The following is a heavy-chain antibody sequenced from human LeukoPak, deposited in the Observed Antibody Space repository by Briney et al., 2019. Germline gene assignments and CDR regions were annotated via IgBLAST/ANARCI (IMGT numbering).Heavy chain of an antibody. CDR3: AREGTTVTTDYYYYYMDV. CDR2: INPNSGGT. CDR1: GYTFTDYY. J-gene: IGHJ6*03. Sequence: ASVTVSCKASGYTFTDYYMHWVRQAPGQGLEWMGWINPNSGGTNYAQKFQGRVTMTRDTSISTAYMELSRLRSDDTAVYYCAREGTTVTTDYYYYYMDVWGKGTTVTVSS. V-gene: IGHV1-2*02. D-gene: IGHD4-17*01.